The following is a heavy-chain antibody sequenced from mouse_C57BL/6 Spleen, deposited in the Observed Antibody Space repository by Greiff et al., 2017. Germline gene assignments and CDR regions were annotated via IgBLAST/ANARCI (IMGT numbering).Heavy chain of an antibody. J-gene: IGHJ2*01. CDR3: ARGDYFDY. CDR2: INPNNGGT. Sequence: EVKLQESGPELVKPGASVKIPCKASGYTFTDYHMDWVKQSHGKSLEWIGDINPNNGGTIYNQKFKGKDTLTVDKSSSTAYMDLRSLTSVDTAVYYWARGDYFDYWGQGTTLTVSS. CDR1: GYTFTDYH. V-gene: IGHV1-18*01.